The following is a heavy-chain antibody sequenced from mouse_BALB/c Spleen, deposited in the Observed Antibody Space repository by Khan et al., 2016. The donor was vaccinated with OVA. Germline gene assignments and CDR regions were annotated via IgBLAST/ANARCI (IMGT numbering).Heavy chain of an antibody. J-gene: IGHJ4*01. Sequence: LVESGPELKKPGETVKISCKASGYTFTNYGLNWVKQAPGKGLQWMGWINTNTGEPTYAVDFKGRFAFSLETSARTAYLQINNLKNEDTATYFCARPPYFSYVMVYWGQGTSVTVSS. CDR3: ARPPYFSYVMVY. CDR2: INTNTGEP. D-gene: IGHD2-10*01. CDR1: GYTFTNYG. V-gene: IGHV9-3-1*01.